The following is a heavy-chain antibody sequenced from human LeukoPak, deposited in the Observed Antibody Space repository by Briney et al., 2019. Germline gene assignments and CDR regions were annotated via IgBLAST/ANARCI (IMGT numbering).Heavy chain of an antibody. V-gene: IGHV4-59*01. J-gene: IGHJ5*02. CDR3: ARGVVGSRTNWFDP. CDR2: IYYIGST. D-gene: IGHD1-26*01. Sequence: SETLSLTCTVSGGSISSYYWSWIRQPPGKGLEWIGYIYYIGSTNYNPSLKSRVTISLDTSKSQFSLKLTSVTPADTAVYYCARGVVGSRTNWFDPWGQGILVTVSS. CDR1: GGSISSYY.